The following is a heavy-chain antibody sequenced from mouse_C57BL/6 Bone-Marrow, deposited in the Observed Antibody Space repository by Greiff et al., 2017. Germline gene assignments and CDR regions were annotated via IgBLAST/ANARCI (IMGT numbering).Heavy chain of an antibody. Sequence: EVQLQQSGAELVRPGASVKLSCTASGFNIKDDYMHWVKQRPEQGLAWIGWIAPENGDAEYASKFQGKATITVDTSSNTAYMQLSSLTSEDTSVYYCTRNGGFAYWGQGTLLTVSS. CDR2: IAPENGDA. CDR3: TRNGGFAY. V-gene: IGHV14-4*01. CDR1: GFNIKDDY. J-gene: IGHJ3*01.